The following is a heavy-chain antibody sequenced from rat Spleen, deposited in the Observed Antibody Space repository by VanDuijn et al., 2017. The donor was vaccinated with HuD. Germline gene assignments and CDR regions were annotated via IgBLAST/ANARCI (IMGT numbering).Heavy chain of an antibody. D-gene: IGHD1-9*01. CDR3: TKETVGVTPLIDY. V-gene: IGHV2-1*01. CDR1: GFSLISNS. J-gene: IGHJ2*01. CDR2: LWGDGST. Sequence: QVQLKESGPGLVQSSQTLSLTCTVSGFSLISNSVHWVRQPPGKGLEWMGGLWGDGSTDYNSTLKSRLSISRDTSKNQVFLKMDSLQTDDTATYYCTKETVGVTPLIDYWGQGVMVTVSS.